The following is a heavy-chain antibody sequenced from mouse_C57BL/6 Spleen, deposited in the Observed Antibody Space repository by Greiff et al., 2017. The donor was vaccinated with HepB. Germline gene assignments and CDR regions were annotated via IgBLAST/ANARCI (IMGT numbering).Heavy chain of an antibody. CDR1: GFTFSDYG. CDR3: ARAIYYGNLYAMDY. Sequence: EVQLQESGGGLVKPGGSLKLSCAASGFTFSDYGMHWVRQAPEKGLEWVAYISSGSSTIYYADTVKGRFTISRDNAKNTLFLQMSSLRSEDTAMYYCARAIYYGNLYAMDYWGQGTSVTVSS. D-gene: IGHD2-1*01. CDR2: ISSGSSTI. V-gene: IGHV5-17*01. J-gene: IGHJ4*01.